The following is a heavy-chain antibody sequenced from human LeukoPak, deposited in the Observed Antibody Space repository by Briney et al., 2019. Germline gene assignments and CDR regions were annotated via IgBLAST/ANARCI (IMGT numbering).Heavy chain of an antibody. V-gene: IGHV3-21*06. CDR3: ARDTYDILTGYYKWAFDI. CDR1: GFTFISYG. Sequence: GGSLRLSCAASGFTFISYGMNWVRQAPGKGLEWVSSISSSSSYIHYADSVKGRFTISRDNAKNSLYLQMNSLRAEDTAVYYCARDTYDILTGYYKWAFDIWGQGTMVTVSS. J-gene: IGHJ3*02. D-gene: IGHD3-9*01. CDR2: ISSSSSYI.